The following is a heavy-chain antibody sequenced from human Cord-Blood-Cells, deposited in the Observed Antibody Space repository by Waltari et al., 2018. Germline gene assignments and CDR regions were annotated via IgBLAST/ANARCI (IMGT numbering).Heavy chain of an antibody. J-gene: IGHJ3*02. CDR1: GGSISSGGYY. V-gene: IGHV4-31*03. CDR2: IYYSGST. Sequence: QVQLQESGPGLVKPSQTLSLTCTVSGGSISSGGYYWSWIRQHQGKGLEWIGYIYYSGSTYYNPSLKSRVTISVDTSKNQFSLKLSSVTAADTAVYYCARDEGGSNWGKENAFDIWGQGTMVTVSS. CDR3: ARDEGGSNWGKENAFDI. D-gene: IGHD7-27*01.